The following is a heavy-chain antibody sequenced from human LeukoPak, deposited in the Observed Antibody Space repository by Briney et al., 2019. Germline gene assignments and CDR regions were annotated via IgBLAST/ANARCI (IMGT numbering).Heavy chain of an antibody. V-gene: IGHV1-46*01. Sequence: ASVKVSCKASGYTFTSNYLHWLRQAPGQGLEWMGIINPSGGTTSYAQKFQGRVTMTEDTSTDTAYMELSSLRSEDTAVYYCATVFLDAPSFKRQLVYDYWGQGTLVTVSS. D-gene: IGHD6-13*01. CDR3: ATVFLDAPSFKRQLVYDY. CDR1: GYTFTSNY. J-gene: IGHJ4*02. CDR2: INPSGGTT.